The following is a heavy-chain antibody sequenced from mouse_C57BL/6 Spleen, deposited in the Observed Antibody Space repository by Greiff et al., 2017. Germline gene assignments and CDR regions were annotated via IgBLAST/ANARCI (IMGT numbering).Heavy chain of an antibody. J-gene: IGHJ3*01. CDR1: GYTFTSYW. CDR2: IDPSDSYT. V-gene: IGHV1-69*01. CDR3: ARGGRLFAY. D-gene: IGHD3-3*01. Sequence: QVQLQQPGAELVMPGASVKLSCKASGYTFTSYWMHWVKQRPGQGLEWIGEIDPSDSYTNYNQKFKGKSTLTVDKSASTAYMQLSSLTSEDSAVYYCARGGRLFAYWGKGTLVTVSA.